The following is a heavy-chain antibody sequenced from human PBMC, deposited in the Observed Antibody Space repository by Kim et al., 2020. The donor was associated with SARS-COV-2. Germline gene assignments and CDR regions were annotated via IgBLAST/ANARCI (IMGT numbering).Heavy chain of an antibody. CDR3: ARSRGPIDY. J-gene: IGHJ4*02. V-gene: IGHV4-39*01. D-gene: IGHD3-10*01. Sequence: GSTYSNPSLKSRVTISVDTSKNQFSLKLSSVTAADTAVYYCARSRGPIDYWGQGTLVTVSS. CDR2: GST.